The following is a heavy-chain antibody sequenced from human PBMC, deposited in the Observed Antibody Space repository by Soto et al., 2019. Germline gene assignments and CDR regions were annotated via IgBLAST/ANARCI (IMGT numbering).Heavy chain of an antibody. Sequence: SETLSLTCAVYGGSFSGYYWSWIRQPPGKGLEWIGEINHSGSTNYNPSLKSRVTISVDTSKNQFSLKLSSVTAADTAVYYCARGAQVYYDSSGYYYGYYFDYWGQGTLVTVSS. CDR3: ARGAQVYYDSSGYYYGYYFDY. V-gene: IGHV4-34*01. CDR2: INHSGST. CDR1: GGSFSGYY. D-gene: IGHD3-22*01. J-gene: IGHJ4*02.